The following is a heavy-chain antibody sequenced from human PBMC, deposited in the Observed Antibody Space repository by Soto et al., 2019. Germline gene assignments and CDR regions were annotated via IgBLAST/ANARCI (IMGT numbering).Heavy chain of an antibody. V-gene: IGHV4-31*03. CDR1: GGAIDSGGYY. CDR3: ARVGTSYARRGLDV. Sequence: QVKLQESGPGRVKPSQTLSLTCNVSGGAIDSGGYYWCWIRQHPGKGLEWIGYIYYSGSTYYNPSLKSRVSISIDTSKNQFSLELISVTAADTAAYYCARVGTSYARRGLDVWGQGTTVTVSS. J-gene: IGHJ6*02. CDR2: IYYSGST. D-gene: IGHD7-27*01.